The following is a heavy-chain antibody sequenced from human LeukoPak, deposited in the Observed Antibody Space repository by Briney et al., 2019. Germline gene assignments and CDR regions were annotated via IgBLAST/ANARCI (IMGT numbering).Heavy chain of an antibody. CDR3: ARAGGGEYSSSSGDY. CDR1: GYTLTSYG. CDR2: ISPYNGYT. V-gene: IGHV1-18*01. D-gene: IGHD6-6*01. J-gene: IGHJ4*02. Sequence: ASVKVSCKASGYTLTSYGISWVRQAPGQGLEWMGWISPYNGYTSYAQNFQGRVTMTTDTSTSTAYMELRSLRSDDTAVYYCARAGGGEYSSSSGDYWGQGTLVTVSS.